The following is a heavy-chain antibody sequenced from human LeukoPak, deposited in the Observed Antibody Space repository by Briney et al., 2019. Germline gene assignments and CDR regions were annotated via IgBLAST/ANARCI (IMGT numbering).Heavy chain of an antibody. CDR1: SGSISSYY. Sequence: SGTLSLTCTVSSGSISSYYWSWSRQPPGKGLEWVGYIYYSGGTNYNPSLKSRVTISVDTSKNQFSLKLSSGTAADTAVDYCARESVATSAIDYWGQGTLVTVSS. J-gene: IGHJ4*02. V-gene: IGHV4-59*12. CDR3: ARESVATSAIDY. CDR2: IYYSGGT. D-gene: IGHD5-12*01.